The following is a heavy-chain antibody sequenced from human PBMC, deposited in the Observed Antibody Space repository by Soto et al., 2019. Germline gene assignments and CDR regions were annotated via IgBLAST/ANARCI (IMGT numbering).Heavy chain of an antibody. J-gene: IGHJ4*02. D-gene: IGHD6-6*01. CDR3: ARDGALSIAARPFDY. CDR2: ISYDGSNK. CDR1: GFTFSSYA. Sequence: QVQLVESGGGVVQPGRSLRLSCAASGFTFSSYAMHWVRQSPGKGLEWVAVISYDGSNKYYADSVKGRFTISRDNSKNTLYLQRNILRAEDTAVYYCARDGALSIAARPFDYWGQGTLVTVSS. V-gene: IGHV3-30-3*01.